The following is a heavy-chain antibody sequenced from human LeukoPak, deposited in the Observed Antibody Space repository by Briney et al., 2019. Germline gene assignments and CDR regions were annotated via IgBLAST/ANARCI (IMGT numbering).Heavy chain of an antibody. CDR1: GFTFDDYA. CDR2: ISWNSGSI. Sequence: GGSLRLSCAASGFTFDDYAMHWVRQAPGKGLEWVSGISWNSGSIGYADSVKGRFTISRDNAKNSLYLQMNSLRAEDTALYYCAKDTSGSYWNYFDYWGQGTLVTVSS. J-gene: IGHJ4*02. CDR3: AKDTSGSYWNYFDY. V-gene: IGHV3-9*01. D-gene: IGHD1-26*01.